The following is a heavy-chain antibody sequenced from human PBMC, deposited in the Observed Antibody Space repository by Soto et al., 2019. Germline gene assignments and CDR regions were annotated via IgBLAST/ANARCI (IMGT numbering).Heavy chain of an antibody. J-gene: IGHJ4*02. CDR1: GFSLTTDRVG. V-gene: IGHV2-5*02. CDR2: IYWDDSK. D-gene: IGHD1-26*01. CDR3: AHAYGGRSLY. Sequence: QITLKESGPTLVKPTQTLTLTCTFSGFSLTTDRVGVGWIRQPPGEALEWLAVIYWDDSKTYRPSLESRLTITKDTSKNQVVLTMTNMDSLDTATYYCAHAYGGRSLYWGQGTLVTVSS.